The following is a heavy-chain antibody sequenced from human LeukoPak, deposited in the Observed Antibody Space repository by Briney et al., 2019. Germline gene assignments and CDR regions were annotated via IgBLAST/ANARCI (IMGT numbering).Heavy chain of an antibody. Sequence: GGSLRLSCAASGFILSTYVMSWVRQAPGKGLEWVSGIVGSGVTTYYADSVKGRFTISRDNFKNTLYLHMNGLRVEDTAIYYCARDERWIQFNYWGQGTLVTVSS. J-gene: IGHJ4*02. CDR2: IVGSGVTT. D-gene: IGHD5-18*01. V-gene: IGHV3-23*01. CDR3: ARDERWIQFNY. CDR1: GFILSTYV.